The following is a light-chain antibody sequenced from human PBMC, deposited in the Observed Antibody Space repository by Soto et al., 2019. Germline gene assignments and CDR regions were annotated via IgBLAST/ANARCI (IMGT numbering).Light chain of an antibody. V-gene: IGLV2-14*02. CDR2: EGN. Sequence: QSALTQPASVSGSPGQSITISCTGTSSDVGSYNLVSWFQQHPGKAPKLMIYEGNKRPSGVSNRFSGSKSGNTASLTISGLQAEDEADYYCWSYASSSLYVFGTGTKLTVL. J-gene: IGLJ1*01. CDR1: SSDVGSYNL. CDR3: WSYASSSLYV.